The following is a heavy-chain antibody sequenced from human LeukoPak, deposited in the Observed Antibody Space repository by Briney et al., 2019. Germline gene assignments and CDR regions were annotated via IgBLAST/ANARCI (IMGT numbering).Heavy chain of an antibody. CDR1: GFTFSSYG. CDR2: IRYDGSNK. V-gene: IGHV3-30*02. J-gene: IGHJ4*02. CDR3: ASSSSWYSGLDY. Sequence: GGSLRLSCAASGFTFSSYGMHWVRQAPGKGMEWVAFIRYDGSNKYYADSVKGRFTISRDNSKNTLYLQMNSLRAEDTAVYYCASSSSWYSGLDYWGQGTLVTVSP. D-gene: IGHD6-13*01.